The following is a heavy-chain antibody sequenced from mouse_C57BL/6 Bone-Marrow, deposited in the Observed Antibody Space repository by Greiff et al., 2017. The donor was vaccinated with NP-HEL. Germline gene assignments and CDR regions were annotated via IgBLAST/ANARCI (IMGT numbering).Heavy chain of an antibody. CDR3: TSVYYYGSSPPYYAMDY. CDR2: IDPENGDT. D-gene: IGHD1-1*01. CDR1: GFNIKDDY. V-gene: IGHV14-4*01. J-gene: IGHJ4*01. Sequence: VQLQQSGAELVRPGASVKLSCTASGFNIKDDYMHWVKQRPEQGLEWIGWIDPENGDTEYASKFQGKVTITADTSSNTAYLQLSSLTSEDTAVYYCTSVYYYGSSPPYYAMDYWGQGTSVTGSS.